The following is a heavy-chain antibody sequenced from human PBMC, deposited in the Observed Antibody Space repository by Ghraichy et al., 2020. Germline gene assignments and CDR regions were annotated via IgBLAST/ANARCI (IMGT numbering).Heavy chain of an antibody. CDR1: SISFNSSH. V-gene: IGHV3-74*01. CDR2: INSDGSST. J-gene: IGHJ4*02. D-gene: IGHD3-10*01. CDR3: ARGPVLLWFGELIEYYFDY. Sequence: GGSLRLSCAAYSISFNSSHMHRVRLAPGKGLVRVSRINSDGSSTSYADSVKGRFTISRDNAKNTLYLQMNSLRAEDTAVYYCARGPVLLWFGELIEYYFDYWGQ.